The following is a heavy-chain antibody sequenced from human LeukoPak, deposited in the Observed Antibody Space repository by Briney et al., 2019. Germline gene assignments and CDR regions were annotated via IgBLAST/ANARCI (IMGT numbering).Heavy chain of an antibody. CDR2: ISGSGGST. D-gene: IGHD2/OR15-2a*01. V-gene: IGHV3-23*01. CDR3: AKETFRKRRQNDLFYY. J-gene: IGHJ4*02. Sequence: GGSLRLSCVVAGFTFSINAMSWVRQAPGKGLEWVSAISGSGGSTYYADSVKGRFTISRDNSKNTLYLQMNSLRAEDTAIYYCAKETFRKRRQNDLFYYWGQGTLVTVSS. CDR1: GFTFSINA.